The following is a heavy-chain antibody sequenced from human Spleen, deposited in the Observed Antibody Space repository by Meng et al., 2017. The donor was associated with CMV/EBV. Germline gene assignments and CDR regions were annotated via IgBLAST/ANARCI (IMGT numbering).Heavy chain of an antibody. Sequence: ASVKVSCKPSGHSFTTYTITWVRQAPGQGLEWMGCISAYNGNTNYAQKVQGRVTMTTDTSTSTAYMELRSLRSEDTAVYYCAKDSRYCSSTSCYTDAFDIWGQGTMVTVSS. V-gene: IGHV1-18*01. CDR1: GHSFTTYT. D-gene: IGHD2-2*02. CDR2: ISAYNGNT. CDR3: AKDSRYCSSTSCYTDAFDI. J-gene: IGHJ3*02.